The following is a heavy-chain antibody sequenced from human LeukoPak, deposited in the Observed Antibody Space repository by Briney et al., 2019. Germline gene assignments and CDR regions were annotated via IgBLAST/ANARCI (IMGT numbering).Heavy chain of an antibody. CDR1: GFTFSSYA. D-gene: IGHD3-9*01. V-gene: IGHV3-30*04. Sequence: GRSLRLSCAASGFTFSSYAMHWVRQAPGKGLEWVAVISYDGSNKYYADSVKGRFTISRDNSKNTLYLQMNSLRAEDTAVYYCAKDRDRYFDWLFTFDYWGQGTLVTVSS. CDR2: ISYDGSNK. J-gene: IGHJ4*02. CDR3: AKDRDRYFDWLFTFDY.